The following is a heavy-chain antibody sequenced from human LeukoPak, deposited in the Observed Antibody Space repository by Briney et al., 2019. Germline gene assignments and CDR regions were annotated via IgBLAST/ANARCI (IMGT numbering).Heavy chain of an antibody. J-gene: IGHJ4*02. D-gene: IGHD3-22*01. CDR2: IIPIFGTA. CDR1: GGTFSSYA. CDR3: ARTAYCSGGSCFRNYYDSSGYYYYFDY. V-gene: IGHV1-69*13. Sequence: SVTVSCKASGGTFSSYAISWVRQAPGQGLEWMGGIIPIFGTANYAQKFQGRVTITADESTSTAYMELSSLRSEDTAVYYCARTAYCSGGSCFRNYYDSSGYYYYFDYWGQGTLVTVSS.